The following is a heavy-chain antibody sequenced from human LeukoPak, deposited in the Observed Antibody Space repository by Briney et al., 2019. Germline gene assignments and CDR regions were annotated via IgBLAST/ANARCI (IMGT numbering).Heavy chain of an antibody. CDR2: INPNSGGT. CDR3: ARDDYGGNSGLFDY. V-gene: IGHV1-2*02. Sequence: ASVKVSCKASGYTFTGYYMHWVRQAPGQGLEWMGWINPNSGGTNYAQKFQGRVTMTRDTSISTAYMELSRLRSDDTAVYYCARDDYGGNSGLFDYWGQGTLVTVSS. J-gene: IGHJ4*02. D-gene: IGHD4-23*01. CDR1: GYTFTGYY.